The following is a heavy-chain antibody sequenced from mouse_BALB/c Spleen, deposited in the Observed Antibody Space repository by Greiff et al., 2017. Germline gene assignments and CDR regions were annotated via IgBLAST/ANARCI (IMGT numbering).Heavy chain of an antibody. J-gene: IGHJ4*01. CDR3: ARDSSGYVDAMDY. CDR2: ISSGGSYT. CDR1: GFTFSSYA. Sequence: EVKVVESGGGLVKPGGSLKLSCAASGFTFSSYAMSWVRQSPEKRLEWVAEISSGGSYTYYPDTVTGRFTISRDNAKNTLYLEMSSLRSEDTAMYYCARDSSGYVDAMDYWGQGTSVTVSS. D-gene: IGHD3-1*01. V-gene: IGHV5-9-4*01.